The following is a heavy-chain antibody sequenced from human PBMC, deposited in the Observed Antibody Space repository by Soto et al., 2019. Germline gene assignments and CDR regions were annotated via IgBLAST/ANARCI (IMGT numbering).Heavy chain of an antibody. D-gene: IGHD3-22*01. V-gene: IGHV4-30-4*08. CDR1: GGSISSGGYY. CDR3: ARGSYYYDSSVYYHY. Sequence: SETLSLTCTVSGGSISSGGYYWSWIRQHPGKGLEWIGYIYYSGSTYYNPSLKSRVTISVDTSKNQFSLKLSSVTAADTAVYYCARGSYYYDSSVYYHYGGQETLVTVSS. J-gene: IGHJ4*02. CDR2: IYYSGST.